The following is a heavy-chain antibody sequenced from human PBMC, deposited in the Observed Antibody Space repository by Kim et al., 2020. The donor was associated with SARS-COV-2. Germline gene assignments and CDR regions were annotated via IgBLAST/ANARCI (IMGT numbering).Heavy chain of an antibody. Sequence: GGSLRLSCAASGFTFSRYDMYWVRQVTEKGLEWVSSITTAGDTYYADSVKGRFTISRENAKKSLYLQMNSLRAGDTAVYYCTRGPFSGGYYYYMDVWGRGTTVSVSS. CDR2: ITTAGDT. J-gene: IGHJ6*03. V-gene: IGHV3-13*01. CDR1: GFTFSRYD. CDR3: TRGPFSGGYYYYMDV. D-gene: IGHD3-10*01.